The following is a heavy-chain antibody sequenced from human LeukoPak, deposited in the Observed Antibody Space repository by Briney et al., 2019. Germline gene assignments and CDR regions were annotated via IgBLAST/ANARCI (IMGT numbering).Heavy chain of an antibody. Sequence: GGSLRLSCAASGFIFRDYAMSWVRQAPGKGLEWVPATSDSGGSIYYADSVKGRFTISRDNSKNTLYLQMNSLRAEDTAVYYCAKAMTKGPPFDYWGQGTLVTVSS. D-gene: IGHD3-22*01. CDR2: TSDSGGSI. V-gene: IGHV3-23*01. CDR1: GFIFRDYA. CDR3: AKAMTKGPPFDY. J-gene: IGHJ4*02.